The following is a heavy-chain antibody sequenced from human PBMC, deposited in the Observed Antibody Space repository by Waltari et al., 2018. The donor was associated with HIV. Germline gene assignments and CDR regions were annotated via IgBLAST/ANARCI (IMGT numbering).Heavy chain of an antibody. CDR1: GDSVSSSTW. CDR2: IYHSGGT. Sequence: QVQLQESGPGLVKPSGTLSLTCAVSGDSVSSSTWWNWARQPPGTGLECIGEIYHSGGTNYNPSLKSRVTISVDKSKNQFSLNMSSMTAADTAVYYCARGGGIVVKMYADDAFDIWGQGTMVTVSS. V-gene: IGHV4-4*02. J-gene: IGHJ3*02. CDR3: ARGGGIVVKMYADDAFDI. D-gene: IGHD2-2*01.